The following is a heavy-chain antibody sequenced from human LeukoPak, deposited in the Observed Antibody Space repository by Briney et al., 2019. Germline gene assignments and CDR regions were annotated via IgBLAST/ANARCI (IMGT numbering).Heavy chain of an antibody. Sequence: PGGSLRLSCAASGFRFDDYGMTWVRQAPGKGLEWVSGINWNGIRTTYADSVKGRFTISRDNAKNTLNLQMNSLRAEDTAVYYCARDLGQYYDTSDNWFDPWGQGTLVTVSS. CDR3: ARDLGQYYDTSDNWFDP. V-gene: IGHV3-20*04. CDR2: INWNGIRT. J-gene: IGHJ5*02. CDR1: GFRFDDYG. D-gene: IGHD3-22*01.